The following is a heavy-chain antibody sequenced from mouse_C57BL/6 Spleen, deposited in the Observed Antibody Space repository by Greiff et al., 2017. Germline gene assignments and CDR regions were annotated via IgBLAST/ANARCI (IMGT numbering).Heavy chain of an antibody. CDR2: IYPGDGDT. V-gene: IGHV1-80*01. CDR1: GYAFSSYW. J-gene: IGHJ2*01. CDR3: AREDYGTVDY. Sequence: QVQLKESGAELVKPGASVKISCKASGYAFSSYWMNWVKQRPGKGLEWIGQIYPGDGDTNYNGKFKGKATLTADKSSSTAYMQLSSLTSEDSAVYFCAREDYGTVDYWGQGTTLTVSS. D-gene: IGHD1-1*01.